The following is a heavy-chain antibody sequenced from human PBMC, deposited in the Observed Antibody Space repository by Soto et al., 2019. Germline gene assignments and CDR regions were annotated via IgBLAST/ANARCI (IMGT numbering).Heavy chain of an antibody. D-gene: IGHD2-15*01. J-gene: IGHJ4*02. CDR3: AGYCSGGSCPNFDY. V-gene: IGHV4-34*01. CDR2: INHSGST. Sequence: LSLTCAVYGGSFSGYYWSWIRQPPGKGLEWIGEINHSGSTNYNPSLKSRVTISVDTSKNQFSLKLSSVTAADTAVYYCAGYCSGGSCPNFDYWGQGTLVTVS. CDR1: GGSFSGYY.